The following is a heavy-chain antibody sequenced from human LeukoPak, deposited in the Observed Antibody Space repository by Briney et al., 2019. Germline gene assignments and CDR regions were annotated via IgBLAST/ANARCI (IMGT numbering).Heavy chain of an antibody. CDR3: ARERAVVGATTSWFDP. Sequence: PGGSLRLSCAASGFTFSSYGMLWVRQAPGKGLEWVAFIRYDGNNKYYADSVKGRFTISRDKSKNTLYLQMSSLRSEDTAVYYCARERAVVGATTSWFDPWGQGTLVTVSS. V-gene: IGHV3-30*02. CDR2: IRYDGNNK. J-gene: IGHJ5*02. CDR1: GFTFSSYG. D-gene: IGHD1-26*01.